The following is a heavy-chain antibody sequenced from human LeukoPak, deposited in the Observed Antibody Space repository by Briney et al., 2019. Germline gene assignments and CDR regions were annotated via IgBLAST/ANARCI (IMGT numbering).Heavy chain of an antibody. CDR3: TRLATAGSDH. D-gene: IGHD2-21*02. CDR2: INSDGSST. V-gene: IGHV3-74*01. J-gene: IGHJ4*02. CDR1: GFTFNSYW. Sequence: GGSLRLSCAASGFTFNSYWMHWVRQTPGMRLVWVSRINSDGSSTSYADSVKGRFTISRDNVKNTLYLQMNSLGAEDTAVYYCTRLATAGSDHWGQGTLVTVSS.